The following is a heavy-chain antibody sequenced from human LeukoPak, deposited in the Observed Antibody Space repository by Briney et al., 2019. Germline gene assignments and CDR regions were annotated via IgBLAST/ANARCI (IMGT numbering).Heavy chain of an antibody. D-gene: IGHD3-10*01. V-gene: IGHV3-53*01. CDR2: IYSGGST. CDR1: GFIVSSDY. Sequence: GGSLRLSCAASGFIVSSDYMSWVRQAPGKGLEWVSVIYSGGSTYYADSVKGRFTISRDNSKNTLYLQMNSLRAEDTAVYYCARGRGVRYFDYWGQGTLVTVSS. CDR3: ARGRGVRYFDY. J-gene: IGHJ4*02.